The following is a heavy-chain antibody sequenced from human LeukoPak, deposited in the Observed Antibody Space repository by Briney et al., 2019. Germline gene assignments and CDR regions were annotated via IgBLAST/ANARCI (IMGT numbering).Heavy chain of an antibody. D-gene: IGHD4-17*01. CDR2: INWNSDSI. J-gene: IGHJ4*02. CDR3: ARHRTASDY. Sequence: GGSLRLSCAVSGFTFDDYAMHWVRQVPGKGLEWVSGINWNSDSIGYADSVKGRFTTSRDNAKNSLYLQMNSLRAEDTALYYCARHRTASDYWGQGTLVTVSS. CDR1: GFTFDDYA. V-gene: IGHV3-9*01.